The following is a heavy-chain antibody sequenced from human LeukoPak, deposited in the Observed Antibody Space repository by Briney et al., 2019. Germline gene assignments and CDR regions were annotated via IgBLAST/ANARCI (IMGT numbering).Heavy chain of an antibody. CDR2: IWYDGSNK. J-gene: IGHJ4*02. V-gene: IGHV3-33*01. CDR3: ARVRLYGSGTYYSDY. D-gene: IGHD3-10*01. Sequence: TGGSLRLSCAASGFTFSSYGMNWVRQAPGKGLEWVALIWYDGSNKYYADSVKGRFTISRDNSKNTLYLQMNSLRGEDTAVYYCARVRLYGSGTYYSDYWGQGTLVTVSS. CDR1: GFTFSSYG.